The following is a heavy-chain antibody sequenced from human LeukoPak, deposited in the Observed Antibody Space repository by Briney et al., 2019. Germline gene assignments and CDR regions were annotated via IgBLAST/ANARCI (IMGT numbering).Heavy chain of an antibody. J-gene: IGHJ5*02. CDR2: MNPNSGNT. V-gene: IGHV1-8*03. Sequence: ASVKVSCKASGYTFTSYDINWVRQATGQGLEWMGWMNPNSGNTGYAQKFQGRVTITRNTSISTAYMELSSLRSEDTAVYYCARSSGGWYSARPDNWFDPWGQGTLVTVSS. CDR3: ARSSGGWYSARPDNWFDP. CDR1: GYTFTSYD. D-gene: IGHD6-19*01.